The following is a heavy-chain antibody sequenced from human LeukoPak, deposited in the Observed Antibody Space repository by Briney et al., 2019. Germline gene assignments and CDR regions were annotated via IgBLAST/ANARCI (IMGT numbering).Heavy chain of an antibody. CDR3: ATWAEWELLINY. D-gene: IGHD1-26*01. V-gene: IGHV3-21*04. Sequence: PGGSLRLSCAASGFTFSSYNMNWVRQAPGKGLEWVSSITSSSSYIYYADSVKGRFTISRDNSKNTLYLQMNSLRAEDTAVYYCATWAEWELLINYWGQGTLVTVSS. CDR2: ITSSSSYI. J-gene: IGHJ4*02. CDR1: GFTFSSYN.